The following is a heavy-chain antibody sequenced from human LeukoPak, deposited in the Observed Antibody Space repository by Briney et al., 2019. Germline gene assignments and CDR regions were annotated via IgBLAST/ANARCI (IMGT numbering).Heavy chain of an antibody. CDR3: AKHGAGITVAGRRHLDY. J-gene: IGHJ4*02. CDR1: GFTFSSYA. Sequence: GGSLRLSCAASGFTFSSYAMSSVRQAPGKGLEWVSAISGSGGSTYYADSVKGRFTISRDNSKNTLYLQMNGLRAEDTAIYYCAKHGAGITVAGRRHLDYWGQGTLVTVSS. D-gene: IGHD6-19*01. CDR2: ISGSGGST. V-gene: IGHV3-23*01.